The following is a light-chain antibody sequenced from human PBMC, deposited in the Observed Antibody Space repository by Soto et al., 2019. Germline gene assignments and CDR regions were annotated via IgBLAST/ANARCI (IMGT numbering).Light chain of an antibody. Sequence: IVLTQSPGTLSLSPGERATLSCRAGQSVSSNYLAWYQQKPGQAPRLLIYGASSRATGIPDKFSGSGSGTDFTLTISRLEPEDFAVYYCQQYESFPLTFGGGTKVDIK. CDR3: QQYESFPLT. CDR1: QSVSSNY. J-gene: IGKJ4*02. CDR2: GAS. V-gene: IGKV3-20*01.